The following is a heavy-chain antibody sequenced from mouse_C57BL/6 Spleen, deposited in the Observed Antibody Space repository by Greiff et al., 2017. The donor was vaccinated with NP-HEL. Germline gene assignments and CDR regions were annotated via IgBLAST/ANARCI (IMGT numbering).Heavy chain of an antibody. CDR2: INPNNGGT. Sequence: LQESGPELVKPGASVKIPCKASGYTFTDYNMDWVKQSHGKSLEWIGDINPNNGGTIYNQKFKGKATLTVDKSSSTAYMELRSLTSEDTAVYYCARSLDPYWYFDVWGTGTTVTVSS. V-gene: IGHV1-18*01. J-gene: IGHJ1*03. D-gene: IGHD6-2*01. CDR3: ARSLDPYWYFDV. CDR1: GYTFTDYN.